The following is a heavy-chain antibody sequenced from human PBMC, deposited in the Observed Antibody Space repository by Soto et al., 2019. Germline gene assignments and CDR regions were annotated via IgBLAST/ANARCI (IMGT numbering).Heavy chain of an antibody. CDR1: GFTFSSYG. D-gene: IGHD3-10*01. V-gene: IGHV3-33*01. J-gene: IGHJ4*02. Sequence: QVQLVESGGGVVQPGRSLRLSCAASGFTFSSYGMHWVRQAPGKGLERVAVIWYDGSNKYYADSVKGRFTISRDNSKDTLYLQMNSLRAEDTAVYYCARFSGVQRGGTDYWGQGTLVTVSS. CDR2: IWYDGSNK. CDR3: ARFSGVQRGGTDY.